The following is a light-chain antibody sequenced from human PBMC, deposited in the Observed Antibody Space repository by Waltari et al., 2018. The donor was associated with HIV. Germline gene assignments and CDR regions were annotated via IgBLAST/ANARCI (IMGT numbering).Light chain of an antibody. CDR3: QQYEDLPLT. Sequence: DIQMTQSPTSLSASVGDRIPIACQASQDISNYLHCHPKKPVMATKVLISDASILETGVPSRFTGSGSGTHFTLVINDLQHGDSATYFCQQYEDLPLTLGGGTKVEIK. J-gene: IGKJ4*01. V-gene: IGKV1-33*01. CDR2: DAS. CDR1: QDISNY.